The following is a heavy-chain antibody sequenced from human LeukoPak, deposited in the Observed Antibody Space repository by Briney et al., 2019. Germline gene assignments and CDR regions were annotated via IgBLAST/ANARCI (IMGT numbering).Heavy chain of an antibody. V-gene: IGHV1-2*02. J-gene: IGHJ4*02. CDR3: ARDGSGVWFDY. CDR2: INPNSGGT. D-gene: IGHD3-10*01. Sequence: ASVKVSCKASGYTFTGYYMRWVRQAPGQGLEWMGWINPNSGGTNYAQKLQGRVTLTTETSTSTAYMELRSLRSDDTAVYYCARDGSGVWFDYWGQGTLVTVSS. CDR1: GYTFTGYY.